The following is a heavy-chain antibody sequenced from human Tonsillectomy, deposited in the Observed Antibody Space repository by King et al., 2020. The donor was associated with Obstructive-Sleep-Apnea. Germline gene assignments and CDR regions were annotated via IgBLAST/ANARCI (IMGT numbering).Heavy chain of an antibody. CDR2: IIISGDST. CDR3: ANAPHNYTYPY. J-gene: IGHJ4*02. D-gene: IGHD1-1*01. V-gene: IGHV3-23*04. Sequence: VQLVESGGGLVQPGGSLRLSCAGSGFTFSSYAMSWVRQAPGKGLEWVSDIIISGDSTYYADSVKGRFTSTRDNSKNTLFLQMHRLRAEDTAVYYCANAPHNYTYPYWGQGTLVTVSS. CDR1: GFTFSSYA.